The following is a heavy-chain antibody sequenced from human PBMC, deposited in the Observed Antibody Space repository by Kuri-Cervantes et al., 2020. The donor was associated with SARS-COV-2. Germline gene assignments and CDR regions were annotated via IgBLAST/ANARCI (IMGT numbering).Heavy chain of an antibody. CDR1: GGSFSNFH. J-gene: IGHJ6*03. Sequence: SQTLSLTCGVPGGSFSNFHWNWVRQPPGKGLEWIGEINYSGTTNYNPSLKSRFTISVDTSKNQFSLNLTSVTAADTAVYYCARLRRHNNGWFATGYYMDVWGKGTTVTVSS. CDR2: INYSGTT. D-gene: IGHD6-19*01. V-gene: IGHV4-34*01. CDR3: ARLRRHNNGWFATGYYMDV.